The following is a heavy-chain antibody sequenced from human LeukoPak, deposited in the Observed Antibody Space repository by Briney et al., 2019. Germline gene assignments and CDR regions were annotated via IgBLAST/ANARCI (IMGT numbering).Heavy chain of an antibody. CDR3: ARDLTVTTPNYGMDV. J-gene: IGHJ6*02. V-gene: IGHV4-59*01. CDR1: GGSISNYY. D-gene: IGHD4-17*01. Sequence: SETLSLTCTVSGGSISNYYWRWIRQPPGKGLEWIGYIYYSGSTNYNPSLKSRVTILVDTSKNQFSLKLSSVTAADTAVYYCARDLTVTTPNYGMDVWGQGGTVAVCS. CDR2: IYYSGST.